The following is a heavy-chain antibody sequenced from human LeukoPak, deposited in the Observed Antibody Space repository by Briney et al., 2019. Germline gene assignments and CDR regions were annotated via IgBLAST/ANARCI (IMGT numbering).Heavy chain of an antibody. V-gene: IGHV4-34*01. D-gene: IGHD5-18*01. Sequence: SETLSLTCAVYGGSFSGYYWSWIRQPPGKGLEWIGEINHSGSTNYNPSLKSRVTISVDTSRNQFSLKLNSVTAADTAVYYCAKSYGYGLVDIWGQGTMVIVS. CDR3: AKSYGYGLVDI. CDR2: INHSGST. CDR1: GGSFSGYY. J-gene: IGHJ3*02.